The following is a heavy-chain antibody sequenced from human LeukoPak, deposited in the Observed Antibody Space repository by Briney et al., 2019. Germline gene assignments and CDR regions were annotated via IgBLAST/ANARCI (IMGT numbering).Heavy chain of an antibody. J-gene: IGHJ4*02. CDR3: ARGDGYLYYFDY. Sequence: GGSLRLSCAASGFTFSSYSMNWVRQAPGKGLEWVSSISSSSSYIYYADSVKGRFTISRDNAKNSLYLQMNSLRAEDTAVYYCARGDGYLYYFDYWGQGTLVTVSS. CDR1: GFTFSSYS. D-gene: IGHD5-24*01. CDR2: ISSSSSYI. V-gene: IGHV3-21*01.